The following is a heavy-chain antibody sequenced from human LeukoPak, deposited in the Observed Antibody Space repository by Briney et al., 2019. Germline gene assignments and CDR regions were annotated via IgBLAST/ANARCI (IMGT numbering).Heavy chain of an antibody. Sequence: AASVKVSCKASGGTFSSYAISWVRPAPGQGLEWMGRIIPILGIANYAQKFQGRVTNTADKSTSTAYMELSSLRSEDTGVYYCSAGLVVITTHDAFDIWGEGTMDTVFS. CDR2: IIPILGIA. J-gene: IGHJ3*02. V-gene: IGHV1-69*04. CDR3: SAGLVVITTHDAFDI. D-gene: IGHD3-22*01. CDR1: GGTFSSYA.